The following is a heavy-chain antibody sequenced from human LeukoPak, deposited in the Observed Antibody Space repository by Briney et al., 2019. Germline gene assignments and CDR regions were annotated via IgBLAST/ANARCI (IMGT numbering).Heavy chain of an antibody. Sequence: PGGSLRLSCAASGLTVSNTYMSWVRQATGRRLEWVSVIYIGGSAYYGDSVKGRFTISRDSSENTVYLQMTSLRVEDTAVYYCARCKIGSHFDYWGQGTLVTVSS. J-gene: IGHJ4*02. CDR3: ARCKIGSHFDY. V-gene: IGHV3-53*01. D-gene: IGHD1-26*01. CDR2: IYIGGSA. CDR1: GLTVSNTY.